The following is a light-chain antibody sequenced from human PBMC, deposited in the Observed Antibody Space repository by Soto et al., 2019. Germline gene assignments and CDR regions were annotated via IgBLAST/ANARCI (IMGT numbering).Light chain of an antibody. CDR2: EGG. CDR1: SSDVGNYNL. Sequence: QSALTQPASVSGSPGQSITISCTGTSSDVGNYNLVSWYQQYPGKAPKPMIYEGGKRPSGVSNRFSGSKSGNTASLTISGLQAEDEADYYCCSFALRSTLIFGGGTKVTVL. V-gene: IGLV2-23*01. CDR3: CSFALRSTLI. J-gene: IGLJ2*01.